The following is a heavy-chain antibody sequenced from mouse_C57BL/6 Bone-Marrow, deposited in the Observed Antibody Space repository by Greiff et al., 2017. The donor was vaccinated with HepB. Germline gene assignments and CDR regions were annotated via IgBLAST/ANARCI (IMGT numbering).Heavy chain of an antibody. V-gene: IGHV5-6*02. Sequence: DVKLVESGGDLVKPGGSLKLSCAASGFTFSSYGMSWVRQTPDKRLEWVATISSGGSYTYYPDSVKGRFTISRDNAKNTLYLQMSSLKSEDTAMYYCARQGGGNYGWFAYWGQGTLVTVSA. CDR1: GFTFSSYG. CDR3: ARQGGGNYGWFAY. J-gene: IGHJ3*01. D-gene: IGHD2-1*01. CDR2: ISSGGSYT.